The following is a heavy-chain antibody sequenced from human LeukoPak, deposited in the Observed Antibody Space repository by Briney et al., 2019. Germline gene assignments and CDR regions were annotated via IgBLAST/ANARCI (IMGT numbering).Heavy chain of an antibody. D-gene: IGHD1-26*01. J-gene: IGHJ3*02. CDR3: ARGVRGGYGAFDI. CDR1: GGSISSYY. Sequence: KPSETLSLTCTVSGGSISSYYWSWIRQPPGKGLEWIGYIFFSGSTNSDPSLNSRVTISADTSKNQFSLNLSSVIAADTAVYYCARGVRGGYGAFDIWGQGTMVTVSS. V-gene: IGHV4-59*01. CDR2: IFFSGST.